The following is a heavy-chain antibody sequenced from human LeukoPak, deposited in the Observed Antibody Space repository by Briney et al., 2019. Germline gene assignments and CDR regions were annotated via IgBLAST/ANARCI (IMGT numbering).Heavy chain of an antibody. V-gene: IGHV4-59*08. CDR2: IYYSGST. J-gene: IGHJ4*02. CDR3: AGYDFWSGNIDY. Sequence: SETLSLTCTVSGGSISSYYWSWIRQPPGKGLEWIGYIYYSGSTNYNPSLKSRVTISVDTSKNQFSLKLSSVTAADTAVYYCAGYDFWSGNIDYWGQGTLVTVSS. CDR1: GGSISSYY. D-gene: IGHD3-3*01.